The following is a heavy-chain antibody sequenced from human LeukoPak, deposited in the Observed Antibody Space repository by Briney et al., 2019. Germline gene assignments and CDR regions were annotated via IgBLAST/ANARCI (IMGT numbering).Heavy chain of an antibody. D-gene: IGHD1-26*01. CDR2: ISAYNGNT. CDR1: GYTFTSYG. V-gene: IGHV1-18*01. J-gene: IGHJ6*03. Sequence: ASVKVSCKASGYTFTSYGISWVRQAPGQGREWTGWISAYNGNTNYAQKLQGRVTMTTDTSTSTAYMELRSLRSDDTAVYYCARAEVGATVYYYYMDVWGKGTTVTISS. CDR3: ARAEVGATVYYYYMDV.